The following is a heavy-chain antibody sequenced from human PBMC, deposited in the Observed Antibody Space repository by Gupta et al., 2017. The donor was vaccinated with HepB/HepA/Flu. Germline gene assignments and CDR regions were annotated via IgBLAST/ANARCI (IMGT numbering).Heavy chain of an antibody. V-gene: IGHV4-4*07. CDR2: FYPSGST. CDR1: GDSISGYY. D-gene: IGHD5-24*01. Sequence: QVQLQESGPGLVKPSETLYLTCTVSGDSISGYYWCWIRQPAGKGLEWIGRFYPSGSTNSNPSLKSRVTMSVDTSKNQFSLKLTSVTAADTAVYYCARDYQGNGYIHYWGQGTLVTVSS. J-gene: IGHJ4*02. CDR3: ARDYQGNGYIHY.